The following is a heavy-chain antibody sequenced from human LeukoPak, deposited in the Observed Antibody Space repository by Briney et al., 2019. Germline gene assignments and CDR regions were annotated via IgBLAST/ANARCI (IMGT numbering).Heavy chain of an antibody. J-gene: IGHJ4*02. CDR2: ISSSSSYI. Sequence: NPGGSLPLSCAASGFTFSSYSMNWVRQAPGKGLEWVSSISSSSSYIYYADSVKGRFTISRDNAKNSLYLQMNSLRAEDTAVYYCAKDRSESYFYFDYWGQGTLVTVSS. CDR1: GFTFSSYS. D-gene: IGHD1-26*01. CDR3: AKDRSESYFYFDY. V-gene: IGHV3-21*01.